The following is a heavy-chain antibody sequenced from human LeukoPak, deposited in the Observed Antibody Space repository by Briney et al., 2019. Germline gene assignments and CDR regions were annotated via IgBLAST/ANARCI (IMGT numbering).Heavy chain of an antibody. CDR1: GGSISSYY. CDR3: ARDKEWLAPFDY. V-gene: IGHV4-4*07. D-gene: IGHD6-19*01. J-gene: IGHJ4*02. CDR2: IYTSGST. Sequence: SETLSLTCTVSGGSISSYYWSWIRQPAGKGLEWIGRIYTSGSTNYNPSLKSRVTMSVDTSKNQFSLKLNSVTAADTAVYYCARDKEWLAPFDYWGQGTLVTVSS.